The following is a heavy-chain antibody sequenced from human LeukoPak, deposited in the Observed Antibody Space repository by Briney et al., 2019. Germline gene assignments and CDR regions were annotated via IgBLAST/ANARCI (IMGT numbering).Heavy chain of an antibody. Sequence: GEALKISCKASGNSFNNKWIGLGRQLPGKGLEWMGVIYPEDSDTRYSPSFQGQVTISVGKSINTAYLQWSSLKASDTAIYYCARRIYDSSGYSVYFDSWGQGTLVTVSS. CDR2: IYPEDSDT. J-gene: IGHJ4*02. CDR3: ARRIYDSSGYSVYFDS. D-gene: IGHD3-22*01. CDR1: GNSFNNKW. V-gene: IGHV5-51*01.